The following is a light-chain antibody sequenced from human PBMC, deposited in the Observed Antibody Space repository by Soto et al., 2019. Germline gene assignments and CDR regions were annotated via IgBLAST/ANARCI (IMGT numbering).Light chain of an antibody. CDR1: QSISSY. Sequence: DIQMTQSPSSLSASVGDRVTITCRASQSISSYFNWYQQKPGKAPKLLIYAASSLQSGVPSRFSGSGSGTDFTLTISSLQPEDFATYYCQQSYTLTFGPGTKVDIK. J-gene: IGKJ3*01. V-gene: IGKV1-39*01. CDR2: AAS. CDR3: QQSYTLT.